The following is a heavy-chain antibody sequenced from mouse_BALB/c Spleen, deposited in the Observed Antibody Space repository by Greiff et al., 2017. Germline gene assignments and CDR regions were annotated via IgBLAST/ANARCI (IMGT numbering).Heavy chain of an antibody. D-gene: IGHD1-1*01. J-gene: IGHJ2*01. V-gene: IGHV7-3*02. Sequence: EVKLVESGGGLVQPGGSLRLSCATSGFTFTDYYMSWVRQPPGKALEWLGFIRNKANGYTTEYSASVKGRFTISRDNSQSILYLQMNTLRAEDSATYYCARGGGSNYFDYWGQGTTLTVSS. CDR2: IRNKANGYTT. CDR1: GFTFTDYY. CDR3: ARGGGSNYFDY.